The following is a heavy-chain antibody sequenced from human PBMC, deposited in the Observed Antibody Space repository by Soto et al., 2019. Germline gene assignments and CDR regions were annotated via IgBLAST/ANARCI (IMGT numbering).Heavy chain of an antibody. CDR1: GGTFSTYT. D-gene: IGHD4-4*01. CDR2: IIPIIGII. Sequence: SVQVSCKASGGTFSTYTITWVRQAPGQGLEWMGRIIPIIGIINYAQKFQGRVTISADKFTGTAYMELTGLRSDDTAVYYCAGDPDSHYNDSHASSYPWGQGTLVTVSS. J-gene: IGHJ5*02. V-gene: IGHV1-69*04. CDR3: AGDPDSHYNDSHASSYP.